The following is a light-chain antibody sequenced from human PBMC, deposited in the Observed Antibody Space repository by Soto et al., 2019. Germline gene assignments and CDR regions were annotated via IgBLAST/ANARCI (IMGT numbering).Light chain of an antibody. CDR3: QQFSNYPLT. CDR2: AAS. Sequence: AIHLTQSPSSLSATVGDSVTITCRASQGIARALAWYQQKPGKAPKLLIYAASSLESGVPSRFSGSGYVTDFTLTITSLQHEDCATYYCQQFSNYPLTFGGGTKVEIK. CDR1: QGIARA. V-gene: IGKV1D-13*01. J-gene: IGKJ4*01.